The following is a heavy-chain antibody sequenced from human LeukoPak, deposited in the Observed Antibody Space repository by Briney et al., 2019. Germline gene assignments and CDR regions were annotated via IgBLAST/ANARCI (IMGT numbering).Heavy chain of an antibody. J-gene: IGHJ4*02. CDR2: TSYDGTNK. CDR1: GFTFRSYG. D-gene: IGHD4-17*01. Sequence: GGSLRLSCAASGFTFRSYGMHWVRQAPGKGLEWVAVTSYDGTNKYYADSVKGRFTISRDNSKNTLHLQMNSLRAEDTAVYYCASDYGDYGGTYGFDYWGQGTLVTVSS. CDR3: ASDYGDYGGTYGFDY. V-gene: IGHV3-30*03.